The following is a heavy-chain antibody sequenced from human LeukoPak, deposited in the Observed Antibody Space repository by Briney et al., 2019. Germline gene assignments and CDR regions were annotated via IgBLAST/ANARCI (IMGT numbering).Heavy chain of an antibody. CDR1: GFTFSSYW. Sequence: GGSLRLSCAASGFTFSSYWMHWVRQAPGKGLVWVSRINSDGSSTSYADSVKGRFTISRDNSKNTLYLQMNSLRAEDTAVYYCARERRDYSNYYYYYYYMDVWGKGTTVTVSS. J-gene: IGHJ6*03. CDR3: ARERRDYSNYYYYYYYMDV. V-gene: IGHV3-74*01. D-gene: IGHD4-11*01. CDR2: INSDGSST.